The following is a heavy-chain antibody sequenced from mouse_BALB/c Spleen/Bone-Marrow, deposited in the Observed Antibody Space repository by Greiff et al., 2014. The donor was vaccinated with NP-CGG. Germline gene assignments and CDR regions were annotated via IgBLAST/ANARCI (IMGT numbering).Heavy chain of an antibody. Sequence: VQLKESGAELVKPGASVKLSCTASGFNIKDTYLYWVKQRLEQGLVGIGRFDPANGNTKYDPKFQGKATITADTSSNTAYLQLSSLTSEDTAVYYCTRNYGYGKSFTYWGQGTLVTVSA. CDR3: TRNYGYGKSFTY. CDR1: GFNIKDTY. CDR2: FDPANGNT. J-gene: IGHJ3*01. V-gene: IGHV14-3*02. D-gene: IGHD2-2*01.